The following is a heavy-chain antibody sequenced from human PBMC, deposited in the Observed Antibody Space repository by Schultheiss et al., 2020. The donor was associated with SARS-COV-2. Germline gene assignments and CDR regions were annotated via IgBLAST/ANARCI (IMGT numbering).Heavy chain of an antibody. CDR2: IRSKANSYAT. CDR3: TRPYGDYARDAFDI. CDR1: GFTFNSAW. V-gene: IGHV3-73*01. J-gene: IGHJ3*02. D-gene: IGHD4-17*01. Sequence: GESLKISCAASGFTFNSAWMSWVRQAPGKGLEWVGRIRSKANSYATAYAASVKGRFTISRDDSKNTAYLQMNSLKTEDTAVYYCTRPYGDYARDAFDIWGQGTMVTVSS.